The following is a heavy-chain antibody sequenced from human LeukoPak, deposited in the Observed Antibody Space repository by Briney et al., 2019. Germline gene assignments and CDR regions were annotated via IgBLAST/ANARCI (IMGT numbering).Heavy chain of an antibody. CDR3: AVGSSWVVAFDI. V-gene: IGHV4-34*01. J-gene: IGHJ3*02. D-gene: IGHD6-13*01. CDR2: INHSGST. Sequence: SETLSLTCAVYGGSFSGYYRSWIRQPPGKGLEWIGEINHSGSTNYNPSLKSRVTISVDTSKNQFSLKLSSVTAADTAVYYCAVGSSWVVAFDIWGQGIMVTVSS. CDR1: GGSFSGYY.